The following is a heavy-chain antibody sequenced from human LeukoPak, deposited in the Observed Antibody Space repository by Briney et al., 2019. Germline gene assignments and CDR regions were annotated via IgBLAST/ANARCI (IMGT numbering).Heavy chain of an antibody. Sequence: SETLSLTCTVSGGSISSSSYYWGWIRQPPGKGLEWIGSIYYSGSTYYNPSLKSRVTISVDTSKNQFSLKLSSVTAADTAVYYCARHRGSSGYPSPFDYWGQETLVTVSS. J-gene: IGHJ4*02. D-gene: IGHD5-12*01. CDR3: ARHRGSSGYPSPFDY. CDR1: GGSISSSSYY. CDR2: IYYSGST. V-gene: IGHV4-39*01.